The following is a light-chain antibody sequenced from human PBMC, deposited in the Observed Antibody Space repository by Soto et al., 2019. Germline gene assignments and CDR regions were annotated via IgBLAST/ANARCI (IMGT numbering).Light chain of an antibody. J-gene: IGLJ2*01. V-gene: IGLV2-14*03. CDR2: DVN. Sequence: QSALTQPASVSGSPGQSITISCTGTSSDIGAYNFVSWYQQHPGKAPKLMLYDVNIRPSGVSNRFSGSKSGNTASLTISGLQAEDDADYYCTSLTTSTTMIFGGGTKLTVL. CDR3: TSLTTSTTMI. CDR1: SSDIGAYNF.